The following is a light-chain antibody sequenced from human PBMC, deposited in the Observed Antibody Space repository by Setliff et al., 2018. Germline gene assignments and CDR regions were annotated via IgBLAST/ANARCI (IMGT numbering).Light chain of an antibody. Sequence: SYELTQSPSVSVAPGKTARITCGGDNIGSKSVHRYQQKPGQAPVLVIYYDSDRPSGIPERFSGSNSGNTATLTISGVEAGDEADYYCQVWDSSSNLFVVFGGGTKVTVL. J-gene: IGLJ2*01. V-gene: IGLV3-21*04. CDR3: QVWDSSSNLFVV. CDR1: NIGSKS. CDR2: YDS.